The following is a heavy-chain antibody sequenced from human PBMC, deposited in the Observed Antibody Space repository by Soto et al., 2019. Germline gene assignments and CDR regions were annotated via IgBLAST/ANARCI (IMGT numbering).Heavy chain of an antibody. CDR1: GFTFNNAW. D-gene: IGHD6-6*01. V-gene: IGHV3-15*01. CDR3: TTDRVYSSSSPSAYYYYMDV. Sequence: GGSLRLSCAASGFTFNNAWMSWVRQAPGKGLEWVGRIKSKTDGGTTDYAAPVKGRFTISRDDSKNTLYLQMNSLKTEDTAVYYCTTDRVYSSSSPSAYYYYMDVWGKGTTVTVSS. CDR2: IKSKTDGGTT. J-gene: IGHJ6*03.